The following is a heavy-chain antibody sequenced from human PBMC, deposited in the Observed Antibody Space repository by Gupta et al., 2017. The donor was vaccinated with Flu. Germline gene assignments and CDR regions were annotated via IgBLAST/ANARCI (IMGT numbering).Heavy chain of an antibody. Sequence: EVQLLESGGGLVQPGGSLRLSCAASGFTFSSYAMSWVRQAPGKGLEWVSTISGSGGSTYYADSVKGRFTISRDNPKNTLFLQMNSLRAEDTAVYYCAKDALVGYYYDSSGLDYWGQGTLVTVSS. CDR3: AKDALVGYYYDSSGLDY. CDR1: GFTFSSYA. CDR2: ISGSGGST. D-gene: IGHD3-22*01. J-gene: IGHJ4*02. V-gene: IGHV3-23*01.